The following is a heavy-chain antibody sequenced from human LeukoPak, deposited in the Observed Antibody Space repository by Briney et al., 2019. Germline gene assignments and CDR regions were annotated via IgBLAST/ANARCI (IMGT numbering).Heavy chain of an antibody. J-gene: IGHJ4*02. Sequence: GASVKVSCKASGYTFTSYGISWVRQAPGQGLEWMGWISAYNGNTNYAQKLQGRVTMTTDTSTSTAYMELSSLRSEDTAVYYCARVSGGNSSSWYGGTFPYWGQGTLVTVSS. CDR1: GYTFTSYG. V-gene: IGHV1-18*01. D-gene: IGHD6-13*01. CDR3: ARVSGGNSSSWYGGTFPY. CDR2: ISAYNGNT.